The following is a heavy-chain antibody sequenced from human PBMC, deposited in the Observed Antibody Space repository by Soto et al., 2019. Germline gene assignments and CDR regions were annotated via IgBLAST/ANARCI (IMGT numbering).Heavy chain of an antibody. V-gene: IGHV3-64*01. CDR3: AREGTVTTRDAFDI. CDR1: GFTFSSYA. Sequence: EVQLVESGGGLVQPGGSLRLSCAASGFTFSSYAMHWVRQAPGKGLEYVSAISSNGGSTYYANSVKGRFTISRDNSTNKLYLQMGSLRAEDMAVYYCAREGTVTTRDAFDIWGQGTMVTVSS. J-gene: IGHJ3*02. D-gene: IGHD4-17*01. CDR2: ISSNGGST.